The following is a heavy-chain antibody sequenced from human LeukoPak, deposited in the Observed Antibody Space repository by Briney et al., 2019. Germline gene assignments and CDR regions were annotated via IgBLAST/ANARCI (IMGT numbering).Heavy chain of an antibody. Sequence: SETLSLTCTVSGGSISSSSYYWGWVRQPPGKGLEWIGSIYYSGSTYYNPSLKSRVTMSVDTSKNQFSLKLSSVTAADTAVYYCARMYSSGWQDDYWGQGTLVTVSS. CDR3: ARMYSSGWQDDY. J-gene: IGHJ4*02. V-gene: IGHV4-39*07. CDR2: IYYSGST. D-gene: IGHD6-19*01. CDR1: GGSISSSSYY.